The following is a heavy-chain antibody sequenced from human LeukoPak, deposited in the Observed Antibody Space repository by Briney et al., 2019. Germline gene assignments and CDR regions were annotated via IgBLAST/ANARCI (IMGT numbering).Heavy chain of an antibody. V-gene: IGHV6-1*01. CDR1: GDSVSSNSAA. CDR3: ARDGGIVVVPAAMRPGSFDY. Sequence: SQTLSLTRAISGDSVSSNSAAWNWIRQSPSRGLEWLERTYYRSKWYNDYAVSVKSRITINPDTSKNQFSLQLNSVTPEDTAVYYCARDGGIVVVPAAMRPGSFDYWGQGTLVTVSS. J-gene: IGHJ4*02. D-gene: IGHD2-2*01. CDR2: TYYRSKWYN.